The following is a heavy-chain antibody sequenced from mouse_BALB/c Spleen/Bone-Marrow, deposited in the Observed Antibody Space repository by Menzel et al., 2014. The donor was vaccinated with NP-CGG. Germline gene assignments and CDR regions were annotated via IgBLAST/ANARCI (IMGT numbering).Heavy chain of an antibody. V-gene: IGHV1S81*02. D-gene: IGHD2-1*01. CDR1: GYTFTSYW. J-gene: IGHJ4*01. CDR2: INPSNGRT. CDR3: ARYGNYDAMDY. Sequence: VQLQQSGAELVKPGASVKLPCKASGYTFTSYWMHWVKQRPGQGLEWIGDINPSNGRTNYNETFKSKATLTVDKSSTTAYMHLSRMASDDSAVYYCARYGNYDAMDYWGQGASVTVSS.